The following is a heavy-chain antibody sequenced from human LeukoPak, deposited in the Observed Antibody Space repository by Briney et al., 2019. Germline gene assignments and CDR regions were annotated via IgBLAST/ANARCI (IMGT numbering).Heavy chain of an antibody. V-gene: IGHV3-7*01. J-gene: IGHJ4*02. CDR2: IKQDGSEK. D-gene: IGHD6-13*01. Sequence: GGSLRLSCAASGFTFSSYWMSWVRQAPGKGLEWVANIKQDGSEKYYVDSVKGRFTISRDNAKNSLYLQMNSLRAEDTAVYYCARVAKKPSTYSSSWYYFDYWGQGTLVTVSS. CDR3: ARVAKKPSTYSSSWYYFDY. CDR1: GFTFSSYW.